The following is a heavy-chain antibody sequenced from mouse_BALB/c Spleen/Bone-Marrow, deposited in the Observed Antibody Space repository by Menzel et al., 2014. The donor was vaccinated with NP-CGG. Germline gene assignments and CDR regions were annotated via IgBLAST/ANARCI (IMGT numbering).Heavy chain of an antibody. V-gene: IGHV14-3*02. Sequence: VQLQQPGAEFVKPGASVKLSCTASGFNIKDTYMHWVKRRPEQGLEWIGRIDPANDNTKYDPKFQGKATITADTSSNTAYLQLSSLTSKDTAVYYCARADGYYAWFAYWGQGTLVTVSA. D-gene: IGHD2-3*01. CDR2: IDPANDNT. CDR3: ARADGYYAWFAY. CDR1: GFNIKDTY. J-gene: IGHJ3*01.